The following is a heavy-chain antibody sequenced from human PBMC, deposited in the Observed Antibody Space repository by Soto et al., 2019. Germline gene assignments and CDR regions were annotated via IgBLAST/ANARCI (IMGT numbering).Heavy chain of an antibody. CDR3: ARARWKTPTYAFDI. CDR2: IIPIFGTA. V-gene: IGHV1-69*13. CDR1: VGTFSSYA. D-gene: IGHD1-1*01. Sequence: ASVKVSCKASVGTFSSYAISWVRQAPGQGLEWMGGIIPIFGTANYAQKFQGRVTITADESTSTAYMELSSLRSEDTAVYYCARARWKTPTYAFDIWGQGTMVTVSS. J-gene: IGHJ3*02.